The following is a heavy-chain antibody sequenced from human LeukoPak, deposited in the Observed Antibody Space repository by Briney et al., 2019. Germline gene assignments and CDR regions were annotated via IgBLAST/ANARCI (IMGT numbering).Heavy chain of an antibody. CDR1: GFTFSSYE. Sequence: GGSLRLSCAASGFTFSSYEMNWVRQAPGKGLEWVSYISSSGSTIYYADSVKGRFTISRDNSKNTLYLQMNSLRAEDTAVYYCARDLRLVRGVSANPYFDYWGQGTLVTVSS. V-gene: IGHV3-48*03. D-gene: IGHD3-10*01. CDR2: ISSSGSTI. CDR3: ARDLRLVRGVSANPYFDY. J-gene: IGHJ4*02.